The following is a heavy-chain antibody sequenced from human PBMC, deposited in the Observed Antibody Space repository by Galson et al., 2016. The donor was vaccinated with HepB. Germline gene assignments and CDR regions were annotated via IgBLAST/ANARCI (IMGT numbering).Heavy chain of an antibody. D-gene: IGHD2-15*01. Sequence: SVKVSCKVSGYSLTELSIHWVRQAPGKGPEWMGGFDPEDVQISYAQKFQGRVIMTEDTSTDTAYMELSSLRSEDTAVYYCASGPIGVVVDDAFEIWGQGTIVTVSS. CDR3: ASGPIGVVVDDAFEI. CDR1: GYSLTELS. V-gene: IGHV1-24*01. CDR2: FDPEDVQI. J-gene: IGHJ3*02.